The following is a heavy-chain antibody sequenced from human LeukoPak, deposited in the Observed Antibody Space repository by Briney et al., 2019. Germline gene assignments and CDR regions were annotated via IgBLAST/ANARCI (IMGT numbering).Heavy chain of an antibody. J-gene: IGHJ4*02. CDR2: ISSSGSTI. Sequence: GGSLRLSCAASGFTFSSYAMSWVRHAPGKGLEWVSYISSSGSTIYYADSVKGRFTISRDNAKNSLYLQMNSLRAEDTAVYYCARESRSSGWDYFDYWGQGTPVTVSS. CDR1: GFTFSSYA. V-gene: IGHV3-48*03. D-gene: IGHD6-19*01. CDR3: ARESRSSGWDYFDY.